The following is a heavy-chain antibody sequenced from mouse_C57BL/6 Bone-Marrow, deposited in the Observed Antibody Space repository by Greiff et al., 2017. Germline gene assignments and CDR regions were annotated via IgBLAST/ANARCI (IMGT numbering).Heavy chain of an antibody. V-gene: IGHV1-82*01. CDR2: IYPGDGDT. CDR1: GYAFSSSW. J-gene: IGHJ3*01. Sequence: VKLMESGPELVKPGASVKISCKASGYAFSSSWMNWVKQRPGKGLEWIGRIYPGDGDTNYNGKFKGKATLTADKSSSTAYMQLSSLTSEDSAVYFCARALTVGWFAYWGQGTLVTVSA. D-gene: IGHD4-1*01. CDR3: ARALTVGWFAY.